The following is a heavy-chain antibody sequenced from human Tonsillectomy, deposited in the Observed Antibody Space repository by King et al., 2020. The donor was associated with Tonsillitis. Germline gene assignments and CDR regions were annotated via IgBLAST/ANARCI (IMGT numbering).Heavy chain of an antibody. CDR2: IDWNDDK. CDR1: GFSLTTRGIC. Sequence: VTLKESGPALVKPTQTLTLTCTFSGFSLTTRGICVSWIRQPPGKALEWLALIDWNDDKFYSTSLRTRLTISKDTSKNQVVLTMTNVDPVDTATYYCAQLLDTSGFYFQHWGQGTPVSVSS. D-gene: IGHD3-22*01. J-gene: IGHJ1*01. V-gene: IGHV2-70*13. CDR3: AQLLDTSGFYFQH.